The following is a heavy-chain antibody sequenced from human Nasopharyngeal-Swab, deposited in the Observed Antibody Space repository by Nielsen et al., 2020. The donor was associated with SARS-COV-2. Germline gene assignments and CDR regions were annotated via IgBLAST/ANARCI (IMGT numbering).Heavy chain of an antibody. J-gene: IGHJ5*01. D-gene: IGHD4-17*01. CDR2: ISWNSGSI. Sequence: SLKISCAASGFTFDDYAMHWVRQAPGKGLEWVSGISWNSGSIGYADSVKGLFTISRDNANNSLFLQMNSLRAEETAIYYCVRGSYGHYDSWGQGALITVSS. CDR1: GFTFDDYA. V-gene: IGHV3-9*01. CDR3: VRGSYGHYDS.